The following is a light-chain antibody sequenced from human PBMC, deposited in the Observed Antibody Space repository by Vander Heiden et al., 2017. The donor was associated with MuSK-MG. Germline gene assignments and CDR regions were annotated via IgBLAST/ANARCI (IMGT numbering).Light chain of an antibody. CDR3: AAWDDNLNGHVL. Sequence: QSVLTQPPSVSGTPGQRVIISCSGSSSNIGRSTVNWYQQLPGTAPKLLIYRNGQRPSGVPDRFSGSKSGTSASLAISGLQSEDEADYYCAAWDDNLNGHVLIGGGTKLTVL. J-gene: IGLJ2*01. V-gene: IGLV1-44*01. CDR1: SSNIGRST. CDR2: RNG.